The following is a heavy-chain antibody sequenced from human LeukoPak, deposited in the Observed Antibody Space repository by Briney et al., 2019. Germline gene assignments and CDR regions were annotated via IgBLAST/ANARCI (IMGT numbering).Heavy chain of an antibody. CDR3: ARDASSTGWELAGYYYYYMDV. CDR2: INPNFGKA. Sequence: SVTVSYKASGGTFSSYDISWVRQAPGQGLEWMGGINPNFGKANYAQKFQGRVTITTDESTSTAYIELSSLRSEDTAVYYCARDASSTGWELAGYYYYYMDVWGKGTTVTVSS. V-gene: IGHV1-69*05. CDR1: GGTFSSYD. D-gene: IGHD1-26*01. J-gene: IGHJ6*03.